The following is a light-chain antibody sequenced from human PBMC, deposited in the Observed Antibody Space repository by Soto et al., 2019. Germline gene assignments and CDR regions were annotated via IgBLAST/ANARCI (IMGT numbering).Light chain of an antibody. CDR3: AAWDDSLSGVV. CDR2: RNS. J-gene: IGLJ2*01. CDR1: SSNTGSNY. Sequence: QSVLTQPPSTSGTPGQRVTISCSGSSSNTGSNYVYWYQQLPGTVPQLLIYRNSERPSGGPDRFSGSKSGTSASLAISGLRSEDEADYYCAAWDDSLSGVVFGGGTKLTVL. V-gene: IGLV1-47*01.